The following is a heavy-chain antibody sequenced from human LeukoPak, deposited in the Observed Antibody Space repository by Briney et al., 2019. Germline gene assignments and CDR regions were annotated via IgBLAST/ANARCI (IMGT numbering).Heavy chain of an antibody. Sequence: ASVKVSCKASGYTFTSYDINWVRQATGQGLEWMGWMNPNSGNTGYAQKFQGRVTMTRNTSISTAYMELSSLRSEDTAVYYCARRRINRPGALNWLDPWGQGTLVTVSS. CDR2: MNPNSGNT. V-gene: IGHV1-8*01. D-gene: IGHD2/OR15-2a*01. CDR1: GYTFTSYD. CDR3: ARRRINRPGALNWLDP. J-gene: IGHJ5*02.